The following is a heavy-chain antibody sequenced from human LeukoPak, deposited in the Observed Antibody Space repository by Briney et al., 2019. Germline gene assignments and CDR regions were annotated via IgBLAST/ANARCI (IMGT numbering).Heavy chain of an antibody. CDR1: GGSISGSSYY. D-gene: IGHD3-22*01. J-gene: IGHJ4*02. V-gene: IGHV4-39*01. CDR3: ARCDHYYDSSGTISYFDY. Sequence: QSSETLSLTCTVSGGSISGSSYYWGWIRQPPGKGLEWIGSIYYSGSTYYNPSLKSRVTISVDTSKNQFSLKLSSVTAADTAVYYCARCDHYYDSSGTISYFDYWGQGTLVTVSS. CDR2: IYYSGST.